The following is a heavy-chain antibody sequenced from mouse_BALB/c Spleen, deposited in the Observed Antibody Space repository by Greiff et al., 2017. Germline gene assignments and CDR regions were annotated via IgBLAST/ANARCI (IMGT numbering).Heavy chain of an antibody. V-gene: IGHV1-54*03. CDR2: INPGSGGT. Sequence: VQLVESGAELVRPGTSVKVSCKASGYAFTNYLIEWVKQRPGQGLEWIGVINPGSGGTNYNEKFKGKATLTADKSSSTAYMQLSSLTSDDSAVYFCARRTTVVALYWYFDVWGAGTTVTVSS. J-gene: IGHJ1*01. D-gene: IGHD1-1*01. CDR3: ARRTTVVALYWYFDV. CDR1: GYAFTNYL.